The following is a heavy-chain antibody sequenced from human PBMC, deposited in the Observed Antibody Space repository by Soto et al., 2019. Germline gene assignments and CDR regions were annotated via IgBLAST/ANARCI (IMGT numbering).Heavy chain of an antibody. V-gene: IGHV4-59*01. J-gene: IGHJ4*02. D-gene: IGHD3-16*02. CDR2: IYYSGST. CDR1: GGSISSYY. Sequence: SETLSLTCTVSGGSISSYYWSWIRQPPGKGLEWIGYIYYSGSTNYNPSLKSRVTISVDTSRNQFSLKLSSVTAADTAVYYCARGTYDYIWGSYRYYLDYWGQGTLVTVSS. CDR3: ARGTYDYIWGSYRYYLDY.